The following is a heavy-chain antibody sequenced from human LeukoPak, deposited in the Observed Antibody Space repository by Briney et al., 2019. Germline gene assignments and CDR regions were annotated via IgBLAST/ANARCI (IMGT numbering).Heavy chain of an antibody. V-gene: IGHV4-39*02. CDR3: AKFYYYFGSGSYSFDP. CDR2: IYYSGST. Sequence: PSETLSLTCTVSSGSISSSSNYWAWIRQPPGRGLEWIGNIYYSGSTFYNPSLKSPLTISVDTSKNHFSLRPTSVTAADTAVYYCAKFYYYFGSGSYSFDPWGQGTLVTVSS. D-gene: IGHD3-10*01. J-gene: IGHJ5*02. CDR1: SGSISSSSNY.